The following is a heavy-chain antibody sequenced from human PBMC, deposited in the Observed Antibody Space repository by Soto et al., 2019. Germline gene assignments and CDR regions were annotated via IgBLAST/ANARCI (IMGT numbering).Heavy chain of an antibody. Sequence: PGGSLRLSCAASGFTFSSYAMSWVRQAPGKGMEWVAAISGSGGSTYYADSVKGRFTISRENSKNTLYLQMNSLRAEDTAVYYCAKGGAGYSSPDYWGQGTLVTFSS. CDR1: GFTFSSYA. J-gene: IGHJ4*02. D-gene: IGHD6-13*01. V-gene: IGHV3-23*01. CDR2: ISGSGGST. CDR3: AKGGAGYSSPDY.